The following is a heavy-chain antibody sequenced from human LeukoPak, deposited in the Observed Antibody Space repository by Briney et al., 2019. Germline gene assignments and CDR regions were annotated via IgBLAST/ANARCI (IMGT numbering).Heavy chain of an antibody. V-gene: IGHV3-7*04. J-gene: IGHJ4*02. Sequence: GGSLRLSCVVSDFTFSSYWMTWVRQAPGKGLEWVANINQDGSEKYFVDSVKGRFTLSRDNAKNSLYLQMNSLRAEDTAVYYCAREGQRRTGPDYWGQGTLVTVSS. CDR2: INQDGSEK. CDR1: DFTFSSYW. CDR3: AREGQRRTGPDY.